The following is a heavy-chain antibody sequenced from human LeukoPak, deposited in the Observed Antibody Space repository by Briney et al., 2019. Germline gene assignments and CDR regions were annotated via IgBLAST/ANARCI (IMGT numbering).Heavy chain of an antibody. CDR3: ARARGACSRPRYPMCRSYWYFDL. V-gene: IGHV3-21*01. J-gene: IGHJ2*01. CDR1: GFTFSSYS. Sequence: GGSPRLSCAASGFTFSSYSMNWVRQAPGKGLEWVSSISSSSSYIYYADSVKGRFTISRDNAKNSLYLQMNSLRAEDTAVYYCARARGACSRPRYPMCRSYWYFDLWGRGTLVTVSS. CDR2: ISSSSSYI. D-gene: IGHD6-13*01.